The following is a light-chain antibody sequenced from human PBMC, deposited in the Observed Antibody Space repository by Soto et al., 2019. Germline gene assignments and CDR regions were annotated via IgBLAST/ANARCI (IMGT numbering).Light chain of an antibody. CDR2: EVS. CDR1: SSDVGGYNY. V-gene: IGLV2-14*01. Sequence: QSASVSGSPGQSITISCTGTSSDVGGYNYVSWYQQHPGKAPKLMIYEVSNRPSGVSNRFSGSKSGNTASLTISGLQAEDEADYYCSSYTGSSTPYVFGTGTKLTVL. J-gene: IGLJ1*01. CDR3: SSYTGSSTPYV.